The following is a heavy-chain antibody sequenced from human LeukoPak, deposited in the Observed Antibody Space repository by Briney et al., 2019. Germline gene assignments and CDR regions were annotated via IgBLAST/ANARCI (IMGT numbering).Heavy chain of an antibody. D-gene: IGHD6-19*01. Sequence: VASVKVSCKASGYTFTNYYMHWVRQAPGQGLEWMGWINPNSGGTNYAQKFQGRVTMTRDTSISTAYMELSRLRSDDTAVYYCARVVARVVAGSVSYWGQGTLVTVSS. J-gene: IGHJ4*02. CDR3: ARVVARVVAGSVSY. V-gene: IGHV1-2*02. CDR1: GYTFTNYY. CDR2: INPNSGGT.